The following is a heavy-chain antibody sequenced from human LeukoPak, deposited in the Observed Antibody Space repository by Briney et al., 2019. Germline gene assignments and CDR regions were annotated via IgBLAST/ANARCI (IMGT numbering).Heavy chain of an antibody. CDR1: GFTFSNFA. CDR2: ISYDGSNK. V-gene: IGHV3-30*18. Sequence: GRSQRLSCAASGFTFSNFAIHWVRQAPGKGLEWVAVISYDGSNKNYADSVKGRFTISRDNSKNTLYLQMNSLRAEDTAVYYCAKDYYGSNSWDYFEFWSQGTLVTVSS. J-gene: IGHJ4*02. D-gene: IGHD6-13*01. CDR3: AKDYYGSNSWDYFEF.